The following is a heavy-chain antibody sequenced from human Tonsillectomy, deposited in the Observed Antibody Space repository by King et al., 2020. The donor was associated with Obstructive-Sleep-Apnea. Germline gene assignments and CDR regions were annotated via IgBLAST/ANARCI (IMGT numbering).Heavy chain of an antibody. J-gene: IGHJ2*01. CDR1: GGSISSYY. CDR3: ARWLANYDILTGYTYWYFDL. CDR2: IYYSGST. V-gene: IGHV4-59*08. Sequence: QLQESGPGLVKPSETLSLTCTVSGGSISSYYWSWIRQPPGKGLEWIGYIYYSGSTNYNPSLKSRVTILVDTSKNQFSLKLSSVTAADTAVYYCARWLANYDILTGYTYWYFDLWGRGTLVTVSS. D-gene: IGHD3-9*01.